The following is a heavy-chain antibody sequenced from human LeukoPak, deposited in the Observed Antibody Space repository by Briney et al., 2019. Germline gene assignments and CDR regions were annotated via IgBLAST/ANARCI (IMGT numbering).Heavy chain of an antibody. CDR2: IYTSGST. CDR1: GGSNSSGSYY. CDR3: ARDYYDFWSGYYFDY. J-gene: IGHJ4*02. Sequence: ASEALSLTCTVSGGSNSSGSYYWSWIRQPAGKGLEWIGRIYTSGSTNYNPSLKSRVTISVDTSKNQFSLKLSSVTAADTAVYYCARDYYDFWSGYYFDYWGQGTLVTVSS. D-gene: IGHD3-3*01. V-gene: IGHV4-61*02.